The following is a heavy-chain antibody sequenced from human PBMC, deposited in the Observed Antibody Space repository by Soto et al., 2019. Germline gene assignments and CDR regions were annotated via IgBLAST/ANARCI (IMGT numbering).Heavy chain of an antibody. CDR1: GGSVSSGSYY. CDR2: IYYSGST. CDR3: AGHDTTYGMDV. Sequence: QVQLQESGPGLVKPSETLSLTCTVSGGSVSSGSYYWSWIRQPPGKGLEWIGYIYYSGSTNYSPSLTSRVTISVDTSKNQFSLKLSSVTAADTAVYYCAGHDTTYGMDVWGQGTTVTVSS. V-gene: IGHV4-61*01. J-gene: IGHJ6*02.